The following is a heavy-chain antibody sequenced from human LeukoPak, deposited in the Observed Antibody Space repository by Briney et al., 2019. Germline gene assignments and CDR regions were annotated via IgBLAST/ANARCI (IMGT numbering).Heavy chain of an antibody. CDR1: GFTFSNYW. CDR3: ARTGKFDS. V-gene: IGHV3-7*05. Sequence: GGSLRLSCAASGFTFSNYWMNWVRQAPGKGLEWVANIKTDGSETYYVDSVKGRSTISRDNAKNSVYLQMNSLRAEDTAIYYCARTGKFDSWGQGTLVTVSA. J-gene: IGHJ5*01. CDR2: IKTDGSET.